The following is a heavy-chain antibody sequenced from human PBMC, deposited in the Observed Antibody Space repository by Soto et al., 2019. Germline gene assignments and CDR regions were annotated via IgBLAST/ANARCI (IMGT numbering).Heavy chain of an antibody. D-gene: IGHD3-10*01. CDR2: ISAYNGNT. Sequence: ASVKVSCKASGYTFTSYGISWVRQAPGQGLEWMGWISAYNGNTNYAQKLQGRVTMTTDTSTSTAYMELRSLRAEDTAVYYCARDYMVRGVIEDYYYGMDVWGQGTTVTVSS. CDR3: ARDYMVRGVIEDYYYGMDV. V-gene: IGHV1-18*01. CDR1: GYTFTSYG. J-gene: IGHJ6*02.